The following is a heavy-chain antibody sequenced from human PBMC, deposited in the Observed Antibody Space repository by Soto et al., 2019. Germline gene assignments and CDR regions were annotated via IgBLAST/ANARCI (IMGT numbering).Heavy chain of an antibody. CDR3: ARCGSITGTTPGVADY. J-gene: IGHJ4*02. CDR1: GYTFTGYY. V-gene: IGHV1-2*04. CDR2: INPNSGGT. D-gene: IGHD1-7*01. Sequence: ASVKVSCKASGYTFTGYYMHWVRQAPGQGLEWMGWINPNSGGTNYAQKFQGWVTMTRDTSISTAYMELSRLRSDDTAVYYCARCGSITGTTPGVADYWGQGTLVTVSS.